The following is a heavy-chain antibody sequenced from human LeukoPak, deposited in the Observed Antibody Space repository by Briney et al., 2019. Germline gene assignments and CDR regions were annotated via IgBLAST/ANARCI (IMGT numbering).Heavy chain of an antibody. D-gene: IGHD5-24*01. CDR3: VRDRELTY. J-gene: IGHJ4*02. CDR2: IYYSGTT. CDR1: SDSISSYY. V-gene: IGHV4-59*01. Sequence: SETLSLTCTVSSDSISSYYWSWIRQPPGKGLEWIGYIYYSGTTKYNPSLKSRVTISADTSKNQFSLKLSSVTAADTAVYYCVRDRELTYWGQGTLVTVSS.